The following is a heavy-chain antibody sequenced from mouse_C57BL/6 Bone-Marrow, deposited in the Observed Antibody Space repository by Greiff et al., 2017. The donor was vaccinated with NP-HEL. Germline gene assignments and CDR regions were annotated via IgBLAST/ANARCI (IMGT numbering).Heavy chain of an antibody. CDR2: INPYNGDT. J-gene: IGHJ1*03. Sequence: EVKVEESGPELVKPGDSVKISCKASGYSFTGYFMNWVMQSHGKSLEWIGRINPYNGDTFYNQKFKGKATLTVDKSSSTAHMELRSLTSEDSAVYDCARNGNYLYWYFDVWGTGTTVTVSS. CDR3: ARNGNYLYWYFDV. CDR1: GYSFTGYF. D-gene: IGHD2-1*01. V-gene: IGHV1-20*01.